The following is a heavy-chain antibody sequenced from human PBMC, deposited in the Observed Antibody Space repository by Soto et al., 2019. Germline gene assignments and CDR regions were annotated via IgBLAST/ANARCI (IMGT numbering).Heavy chain of an antibody. D-gene: IGHD6-13*01. Sequence: GGSLRLSCAASGVTFSSYGMHWVRQAPGKGLEWVAAIWYDGSNKYYADSVKGRFTISRDNSKNTLYLQMNSLRAEDTAVYYCARGSSSWTGGYFQHWGQGTLVTVSS. J-gene: IGHJ1*01. V-gene: IGHV3-33*01. CDR3: ARGSSSWTGGYFQH. CDR1: GVTFSSYG. CDR2: IWYDGSNK.